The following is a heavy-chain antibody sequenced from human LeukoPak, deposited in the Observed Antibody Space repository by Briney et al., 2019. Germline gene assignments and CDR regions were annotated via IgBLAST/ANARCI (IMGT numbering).Heavy chain of an antibody. Sequence: GASVKVSCKASGYTFTSYDINWVRQATGQGLEWMGWMNPNSGNTGYAQKFQGRVTMTRNTSISTAYMELSSLRSEDTAVYYCARPRGPPTTVVTFGFDYWGQGTLVTVSS. J-gene: IGHJ4*02. D-gene: IGHD4-23*01. CDR2: MNPNSGNT. CDR1: GYTFTSYD. V-gene: IGHV1-8*01. CDR3: ARPRGPPTTVVTFGFDY.